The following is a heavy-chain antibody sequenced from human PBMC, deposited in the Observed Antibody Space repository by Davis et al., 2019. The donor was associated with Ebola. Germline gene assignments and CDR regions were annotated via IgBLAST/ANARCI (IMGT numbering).Heavy chain of an antibody. CDR3: TINSGPTWSAS. CDR2: IKSQALGATT. CDR1: GLSFIGAW. V-gene: IGHV3-15*07. J-gene: IGHJ5*01. Sequence: GESLKISCAASGLSFIGAWFNWVRQAPGKGLEWVGHIKSQALGATTDYAAPVRGRFSISRDDSQSTLYLQINNLQTEDTAIYYCTINSGPTWSASWGQGTVVTVPS.